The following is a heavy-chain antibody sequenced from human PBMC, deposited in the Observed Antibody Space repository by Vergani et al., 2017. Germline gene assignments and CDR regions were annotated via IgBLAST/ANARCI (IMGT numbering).Heavy chain of an antibody. J-gene: IGHJ6*02. CDR1: GGSISSYY. V-gene: IGHV4-59*01. D-gene: IGHD6-13*01. Sequence: QVQLQESGPGLVKPSETLSLTCTVSGGSISSYYWSWIRQPPGKGLEWIGYIYYSGSTNYNPSLKSRVTIAVDTSKNQFSLKLSFVTAADTAVYYCARVAWYGPGSWCTYFYYGMDVWGQGTTVTVSS. CDR3: ARVAWYGPGSWCTYFYYGMDV. CDR2: IYYSGST.